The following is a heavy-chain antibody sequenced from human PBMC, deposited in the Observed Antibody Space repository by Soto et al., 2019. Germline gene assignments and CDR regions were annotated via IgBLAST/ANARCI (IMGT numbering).Heavy chain of an antibody. CDR1: GGSISSGGYY. D-gene: IGHD3-22*01. J-gene: IGHJ6*02. V-gene: IGHV4-31*03. Sequence: SETLSLTCTVSGGSISSGGYYWSWIRQHPGKGLEWIGYIYYSGSTYYNPSLKSRVTISVDTSKNQFSLKLSSVTAADTAVYYCARARGYYDSSGYYGPGYYYYYYGMDVWGQGTTVTVSS. CDR3: ARARGYYDSSGYYGPGYYYYYYGMDV. CDR2: IYYSGST.